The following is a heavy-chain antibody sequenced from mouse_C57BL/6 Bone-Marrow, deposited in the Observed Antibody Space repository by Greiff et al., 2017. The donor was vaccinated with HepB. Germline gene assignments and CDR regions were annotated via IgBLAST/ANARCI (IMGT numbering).Heavy chain of an antibody. CDR1: GYSITSGYY. CDR3: AGGSVDY. D-gene: IGHD1-1*02. Sequence: VQLQQSGPGLVKPSQSLSLTCSVTGYSITSGYYWNWIRQFPGNKLEWMGYISYDGSNNYNPSLKNRISITRDTSKNQFFLKLNSVTTEDTATYYGAGGSVDYWGQGTTLTVSS. CDR2: ISYDGSN. V-gene: IGHV3-6*01. J-gene: IGHJ2*01.